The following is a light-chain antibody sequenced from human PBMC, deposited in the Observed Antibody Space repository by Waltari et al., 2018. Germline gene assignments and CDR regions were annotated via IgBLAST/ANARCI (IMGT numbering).Light chain of an antibody. V-gene: IGKV1-5*03. Sequence: DIQMTQSPSTLSASVGDRVTITCRASQSISSWLAWYQQKPGKAPKLLIYKASTLQSGIPARFSGSGSGTDFTRTISSLHPDDFATYYCQQYHTYWAFGQGTKVEIK. CDR2: KAS. J-gene: IGKJ1*01. CDR1: QSISSW. CDR3: QQYHTYWA.